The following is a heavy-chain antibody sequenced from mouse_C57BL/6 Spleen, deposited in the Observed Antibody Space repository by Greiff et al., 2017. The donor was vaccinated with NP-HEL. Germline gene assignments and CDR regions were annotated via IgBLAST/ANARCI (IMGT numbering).Heavy chain of an antibody. Sequence: QVHVKQSGAELVKPGASVKLSCKASGYTFTSYWMHWVKQRPGRGLEWIGRIDPNSGGTKYNEKFKSKATLTVDKPSSTAYMQLSSLTSEDSAVYYCARYYGSSYDWYFDVWGTGTTVTVSS. CDR3: ARYYGSSYDWYFDV. D-gene: IGHD1-1*01. CDR2: IDPNSGGT. J-gene: IGHJ1*03. V-gene: IGHV1-72*01. CDR1: GYTFTSYW.